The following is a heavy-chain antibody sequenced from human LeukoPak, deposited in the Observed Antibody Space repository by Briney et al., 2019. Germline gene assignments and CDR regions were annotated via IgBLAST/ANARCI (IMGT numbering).Heavy chain of an antibody. CDR1: GYSFTSYQ. V-gene: IGHV1-46*01. D-gene: IGHD1-1*01. CDR2: IYPSGGST. CDR3: ARDRGSTTNHFDY. J-gene: IGHJ4*02. Sequence: APVKVSCKASGYSFTSYQVHWVRQAPGQGLEWMGIIYPSGGSTGYAQKFQGRVTMTRDMSTSTVYMELSSLRSDDTAVYFCARDRGSTTNHFDYWGQGTLVTVSS.